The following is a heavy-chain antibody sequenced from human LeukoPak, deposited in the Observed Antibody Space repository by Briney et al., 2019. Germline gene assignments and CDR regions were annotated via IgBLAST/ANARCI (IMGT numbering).Heavy chain of an antibody. CDR3: ATDYYDSMGGDAFDI. V-gene: IGHV1-24*01. D-gene: IGHD3-22*01. CDR2: FDPEDGET. J-gene: IGHJ3*02. CDR1: GYTLTELS. Sequence: ASVKVSCKVSGYTLTELSMHWVRQAPGKGLEWMGGFDPEDGETIYAQKFQGRVTMTEDTSTDTAYMELSSLRSEDTAVYYCATDYYDSMGGDAFDIWGQGTMVTVYS.